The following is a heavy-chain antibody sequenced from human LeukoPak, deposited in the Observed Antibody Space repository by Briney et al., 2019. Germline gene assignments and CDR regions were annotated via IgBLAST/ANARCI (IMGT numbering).Heavy chain of an antibody. Sequence: TGVSLRLSCAASGFTFSSNYMSWVRKAPGKGLEWVSVIYSGGDTYYADSVKGRFNISRDNSKNTLYLQMNSLRVDDTAVYYCGRLRSSGYLIQYWGQGTLVTVSS. D-gene: IGHD3-22*01. CDR3: GRLRSSGYLIQY. J-gene: IGHJ4*02. V-gene: IGHV3-53*01. CDR1: GFTFSSNY. CDR2: IYSGGDT.